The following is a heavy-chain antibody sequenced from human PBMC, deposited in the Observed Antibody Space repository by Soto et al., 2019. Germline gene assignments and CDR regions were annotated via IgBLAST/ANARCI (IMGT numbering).Heavy chain of an antibody. CDR2: IIPILGIA. J-gene: IGHJ3*02. Sequence: SVKVSCKASGGTFSSYTISWVRQAPGQGLEWMGRIIPILGIANYAQKFQGRVTITADKSTSTAYMELSSLRSEDTAVYYCARDKVYSSGWYAPYAFDIWGQGTMVTVSS. V-gene: IGHV1-69*04. D-gene: IGHD6-19*01. CDR3: ARDKVYSSGWYAPYAFDI. CDR1: GGTFSSYT.